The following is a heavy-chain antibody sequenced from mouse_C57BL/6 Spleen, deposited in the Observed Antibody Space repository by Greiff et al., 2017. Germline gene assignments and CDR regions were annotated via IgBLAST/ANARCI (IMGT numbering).Heavy chain of an antibody. CDR2: IYPGSGST. Sequence: VKLQQPGAELVKPGASVKMSCKASGYTFTSYWITWVKQRPGQGLEWIGDIYPGSGSTNYNEKFKSKATLTAEKSSSTAYMQLSSLTYEDSAVYYCARYGYDVRNWMDYWGQGTSVTVSS. CDR3: ARYGYDVRNWMDY. CDR1: GYTFTSYW. D-gene: IGHD2-2*01. J-gene: IGHJ4*01. V-gene: IGHV1-55*01.